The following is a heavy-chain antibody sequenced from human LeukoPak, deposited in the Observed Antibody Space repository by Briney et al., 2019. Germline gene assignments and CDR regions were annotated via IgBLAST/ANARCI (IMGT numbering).Heavy chain of an antibody. J-gene: IGHJ4*02. CDR2: IRYDGSNR. D-gene: IGHD6-19*01. CDR1: GFIFRSYG. V-gene: IGHV3-30*02. Sequence: GGSLRLSCAASGFIFRSYGMHWVRQAPGKGLEWVAFIRYDGSNRYYADSVKGRFTISRDNAKNSLYLQMNSLRAEDTAIYYCARDLRSGWYEGIDYWGQGTLVTVSS. CDR3: ARDLRSGWYEGIDY.